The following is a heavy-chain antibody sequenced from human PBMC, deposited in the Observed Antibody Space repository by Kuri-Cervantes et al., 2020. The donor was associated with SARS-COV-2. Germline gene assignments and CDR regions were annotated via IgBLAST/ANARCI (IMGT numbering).Heavy chain of an antibody. CDR2: FDPEDGET. CDR3: ATTFGGWFDP. CDR1: GYTLTELS. V-gene: IGHV1-24*01. J-gene: IGHJ5*02. D-gene: IGHD2-15*01. Sequence: GESLKISCKVSGYTLTELSMHWVRQAPGKGLEWMGGFDPEDGETIYAQKFQGRVTMTEDTSTDTAYMELSSLRSEDTAVYYCATTFGGWFDPWGQGTLVTVSS.